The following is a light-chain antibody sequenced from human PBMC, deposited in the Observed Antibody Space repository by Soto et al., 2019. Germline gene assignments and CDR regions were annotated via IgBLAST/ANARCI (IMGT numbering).Light chain of an antibody. CDR1: NLGNRF. V-gene: IGLV3-1*01. J-gene: IGLJ2*01. CDR2: QDD. Sequence: SYELTQPPSVSVSPGQTASITCSGDNLGNRFACWYQQRPGQSPLLVMYQDDRRPSGIPERFSGSNSGNTATLTISGTQPMDEADYYCQAWDSRTAVFGGGTKLPS. CDR3: QAWDSRTAV.